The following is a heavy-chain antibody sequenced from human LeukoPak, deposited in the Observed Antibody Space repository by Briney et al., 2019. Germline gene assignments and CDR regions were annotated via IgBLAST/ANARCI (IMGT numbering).Heavy chain of an antibody. Sequence: PSETLSLTCAVSGGSFSGYYWSWIRQPPGKGLEWVAYIYYSGSNNYNPALKSRVSISVDTSNNQFSLKMSSVTAADTAVYYCARHALDFWCGYPYYYYGMDVWGQGTTVTVSS. CDR2: IYYSGSN. CDR1: GGSFSGYY. D-gene: IGHD3-3*01. V-gene: IGHV4-59*08. CDR3: ARHALDFWCGYPYYYYGMDV. J-gene: IGHJ6*02.